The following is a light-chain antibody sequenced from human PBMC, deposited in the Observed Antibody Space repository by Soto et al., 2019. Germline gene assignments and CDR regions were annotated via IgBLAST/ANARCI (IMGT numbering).Light chain of an antibody. CDR3: QQSYSTPIT. Sequence: DIQMTQSPSSLSASVGDRVTITCRASQSISSYLNWYQQKPGKAPKLLIYAASSLQSGVPSRFSGSGSGTDFTLVISSLQPEDFATYYCQQSYSTPITCGRGTKLEIK. J-gene: IGKJ2*01. CDR1: QSISSY. CDR2: AAS. V-gene: IGKV1-39*01.